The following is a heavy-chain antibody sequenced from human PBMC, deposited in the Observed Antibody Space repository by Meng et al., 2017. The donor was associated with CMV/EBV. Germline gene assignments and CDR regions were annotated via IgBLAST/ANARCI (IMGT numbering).Heavy chain of an antibody. CDR3: ARESHGTTGTTPVDWFDP. CDR2: INPNSGGT. D-gene: IGHD1-1*01. V-gene: IGHV1-2*02. J-gene: IGHJ5*02. CDR1: GYTFTGYY. Sequence: ASVKVSCKASGYTFTGYYMHWVRQAPGQGLEWMGWINPNSGGTNYAQKFQGRVTMTRDTSISTAYMELSRLRSDDTAVYYCARESHGTTGTTPVDWFDPWAREPWSPSPQ.